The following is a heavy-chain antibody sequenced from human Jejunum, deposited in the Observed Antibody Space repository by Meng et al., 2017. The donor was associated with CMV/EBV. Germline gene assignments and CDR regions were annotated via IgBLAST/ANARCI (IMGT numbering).Heavy chain of an antibody. J-gene: IGHJ4*01. CDR3: AREAYCSFTSCYAIDY. CDR1: GYTFSDHY. CDR2: INPNSGGT. V-gene: IGHV1-2*02. D-gene: IGHD2-2*01. Sequence: QVRLGQCGAEVKKPGASVKVSCKASGYTFSDHYMHWVRQAPGQGLEWMGWINPNSGGTNYAQKFQGRVTMTSDTSIDTAYMDLSSLTSDDTAVYYCAREAYCSFTSCYAIDYWGHGTLVTVSS.